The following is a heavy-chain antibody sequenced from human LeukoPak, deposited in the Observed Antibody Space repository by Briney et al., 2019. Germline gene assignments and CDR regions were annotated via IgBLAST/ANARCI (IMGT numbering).Heavy chain of an antibody. CDR1: GGSISSYY. Sequence: SETLSLTCTVSGGSISSYYWSWIRQSAGKGLEWIGRIYSSGSTNYNPSLKSRVTMSVDTSKNQFSLNLNSVTAADTAVYYCVRGSSGWYSIDYWSQGTLVTVSS. V-gene: IGHV4-4*07. D-gene: IGHD6-19*01. CDR3: VRGSSGWYSIDY. J-gene: IGHJ4*02. CDR2: IYSSGST.